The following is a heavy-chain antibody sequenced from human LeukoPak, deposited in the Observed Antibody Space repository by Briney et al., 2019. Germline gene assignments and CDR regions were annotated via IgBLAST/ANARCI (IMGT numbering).Heavy chain of an antibody. CDR2: IFHSGSA. V-gene: IGHV4-4*02. Sequence: SETLSLTCTVSGGSISSSNWWNWVRQSPGQGLEWIGEIFHSGSANYNPSLKSRVTISVDRPKNQFSLKLRSVTAADTAVYYCSGSMLRADMDVWGQGTTVTVSS. CDR3: SGSMLRADMDV. CDR1: GGSISSSNW. J-gene: IGHJ6*02. D-gene: IGHD3-10*01.